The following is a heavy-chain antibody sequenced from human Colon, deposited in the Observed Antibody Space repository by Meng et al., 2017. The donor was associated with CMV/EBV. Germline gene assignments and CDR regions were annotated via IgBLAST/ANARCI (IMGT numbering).Heavy chain of an antibody. V-gene: IGHV2-5*02. J-gene: IGHJ4*02. CDR3: ADWGWTGGTVRFGSDS. CDR2: IFWDDDH. D-gene: IGHD3/OR15-3a*01. CDR1: GFSLSTSGVG. Sequence: ITLTQSCPQPVKPTLHPPPASSSFGFSLSTSGVGVGWFRRTPGQARGGLGTIFWDDDHRYSPSLRSRLTITKDTSKNQVLLTLTNVDPVDTGTYFCADWGWTGGTVRFGSDSWGLGTLVTVSS.